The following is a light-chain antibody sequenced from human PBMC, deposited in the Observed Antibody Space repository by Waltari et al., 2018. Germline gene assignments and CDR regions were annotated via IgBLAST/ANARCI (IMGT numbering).Light chain of an antibody. CDR2: DSS. CDR3: QQYDNFPIT. CDR1: QDISIR. V-gene: IGKV1-33*01. J-gene: IGKJ5*01. Sequence: DIQMTQSPSSLSASVGDRVTITCQASQDISIRLNWFQQRAGKAPTLLIYDSSNLETGVPSRFSGSGSGTDFTFTISSLQPEDIATYYCQQYDNFPITFGQGTRLEI.